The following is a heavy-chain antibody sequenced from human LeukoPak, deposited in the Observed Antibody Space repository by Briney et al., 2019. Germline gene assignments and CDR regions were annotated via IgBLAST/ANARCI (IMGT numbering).Heavy chain of an antibody. CDR2: IIPIFGTA. D-gene: IGHD6-6*01. Sequence: SVKVSCKASGGTFSSYAISWVRQAPGQGLEWMGGIIPIFGTANYAQKFQGRVTITADESTSTAYMELSSLRSEDTAVYYCARDQPRGEYSSSSGSFDYWGQGTLVTVSS. CDR3: ARDQPRGEYSSSSGSFDY. V-gene: IGHV1-69*13. CDR1: GGTFSSYA. J-gene: IGHJ4*02.